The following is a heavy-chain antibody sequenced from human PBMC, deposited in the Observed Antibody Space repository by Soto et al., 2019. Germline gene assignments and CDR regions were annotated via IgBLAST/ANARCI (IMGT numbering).Heavy chain of an antibody. V-gene: IGHV1-8*01. CDR3: ARGLLDILTGPYYYYMDV. J-gene: IGHJ6*03. Sequence: QVQLVQSGAEVKKPGASVKVSCKASGYTFTSYDINWVRQATGQGLEWRGWMNPNSGKTGYAQKFRGRVTMTRNTSISTAYMELSSLRSEDTAVYYCARGLLDILTGPYYYYMDVWGKGTTVTVSS. CDR2: MNPNSGKT. D-gene: IGHD3-9*01. CDR1: GYTFTSYD.